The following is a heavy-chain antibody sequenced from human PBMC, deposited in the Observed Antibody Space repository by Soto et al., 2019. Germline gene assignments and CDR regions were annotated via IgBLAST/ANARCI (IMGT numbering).Heavy chain of an antibody. CDR3: ARESGDWPLNWFDP. CDR2: VTSDGKSK. J-gene: IGHJ5*02. Sequence: PGGSLMLSCASSGFTFSNHWMHWVRQRPAEGLVWVSRVTSDGKSKAYAESVKGRFAISRDNAKNTLYLQMNGLTAEDTAVYYCARESGDWPLNWFDPWGQGTLVTVSS. V-gene: IGHV3-74*01. CDR1: GFTFSNHW. D-gene: IGHD2-21*02.